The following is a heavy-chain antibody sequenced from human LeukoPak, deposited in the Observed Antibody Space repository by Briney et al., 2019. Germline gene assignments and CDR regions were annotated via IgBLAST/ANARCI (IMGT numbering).Heavy chain of an antibody. J-gene: IGHJ4*02. Sequence: ASVKVSCKAFGYTFTSNYMHWVRQAPGQGPEWMGVISPSGGSTTYAQKFQGRVTLTRDMSTSTDYLELSSLRSEDTAVYYCARVCSGGSCYLDYWGQGTLVTVSS. CDR3: ARVCSGGSCYLDY. D-gene: IGHD2-15*01. CDR1: GYTFTSNY. CDR2: ISPSGGST. V-gene: IGHV1-46*01.